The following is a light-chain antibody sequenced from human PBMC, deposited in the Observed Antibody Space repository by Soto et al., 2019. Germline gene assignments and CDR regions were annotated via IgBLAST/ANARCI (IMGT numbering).Light chain of an antibody. V-gene: IGLV2-23*01. CDR2: EGH. Sequence: QSALAQPASVSGSPGQSITISCTGASGYVGTYSLVSWYQQHPGKAPKVVIYEGHKRPSGVPDRFSGSTSVNTASLTISGLQTDDEADYYCCLDVGATTYVFGTGTKVTVL. CDR1: SGYVGTYSL. CDR3: CLDVGATTYV. J-gene: IGLJ1*01.